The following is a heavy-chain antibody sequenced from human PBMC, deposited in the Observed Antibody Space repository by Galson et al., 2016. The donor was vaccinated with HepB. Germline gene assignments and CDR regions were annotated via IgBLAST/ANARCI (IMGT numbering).Heavy chain of an antibody. J-gene: IGHJ5*01. CDR1: GFMLSSYW. Sequence: CAASGFMLSSYWMSWVRQAPGKGLEWVASIKPDGSDKKYVDSVKGRFIISRDNIEKLMFLQMNSLRAEDTGTYYCARLPGGVTNFDFWGPGTVLTVSS. CDR2: IKPDGSDK. CDR3: ARLPGGVTNFDF. D-gene: IGHD3-16*01. V-gene: IGHV3-7*01.